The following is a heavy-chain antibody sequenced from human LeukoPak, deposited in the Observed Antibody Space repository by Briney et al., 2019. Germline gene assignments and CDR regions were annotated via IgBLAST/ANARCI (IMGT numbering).Heavy chain of an antibody. CDR1: GYTFTGYY. CDR3: ARPITSHDAFDI. J-gene: IGHJ3*02. CDR2: INPNSGGT. Sequence: ASVKVSCKASGYTFTGYYMHWVRQAPGQGLEWMGWINPNSGGTNYAQKFQGRVTMTRDTSISTAYMELSRLRSDGTAVYYCARPITSHDAFDIWGQGTMVTVSS. V-gene: IGHV1-2*02.